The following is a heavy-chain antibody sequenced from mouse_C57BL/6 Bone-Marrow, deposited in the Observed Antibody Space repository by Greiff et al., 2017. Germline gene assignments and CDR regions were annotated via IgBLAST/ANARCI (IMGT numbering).Heavy chain of an antibody. CDR1: GYTFTSYW. CDR3: ARRDGGFAY. CDR2: IDPSDSYT. D-gene: IGHD3-3*01. Sequence: VQLQQPGAELVRPGTSVKLSCKASGYTFTSYWMHWVKQRPGQGLEWIGVIDPSDSYTNYNQKFKGKATLTVDTSSSTAYMQLSSLTSEDSAVYYCARRDGGFAYWGQGTLVTVSA. J-gene: IGHJ3*01. V-gene: IGHV1-59*01.